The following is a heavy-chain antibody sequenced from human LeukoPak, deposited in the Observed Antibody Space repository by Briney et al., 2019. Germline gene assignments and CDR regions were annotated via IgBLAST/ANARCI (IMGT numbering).Heavy chain of an antibody. D-gene: IGHD6-19*01. CDR1: GYPFTDHY. CDR2: IDPEDGET. V-gene: IGHV1-69-2*01. Sequence: ATVKISCKASGYPFTDHYIHWVHQAPGKGLEWMGQIDPEDGETIYAEKFQGRVTISADTSTDTGYMELSGLRPEDTAMFYCAILRSGWYLDNWGQGTLVTVSS. J-gene: IGHJ4*02. CDR3: AILRSGWYLDN.